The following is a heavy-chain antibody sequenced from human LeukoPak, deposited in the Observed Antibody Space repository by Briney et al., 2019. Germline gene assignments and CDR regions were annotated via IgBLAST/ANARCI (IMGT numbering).Heavy chain of an antibody. CDR3: ARRFPGGYGDYFDY. D-gene: IGHD4-17*01. Sequence: KPSETLSLTCTVSGGSINNYYWSWIRQPAGKGLEWIGRIQTSGTTRYNSSLESRVTMSVGTSKNQFSLKVTSVTAADTAVYYCARRFPGGYGDYFDYWGHGILVTVST. J-gene: IGHJ4*01. V-gene: IGHV4-4*07. CDR1: GGSINNYY. CDR2: IQTSGTT.